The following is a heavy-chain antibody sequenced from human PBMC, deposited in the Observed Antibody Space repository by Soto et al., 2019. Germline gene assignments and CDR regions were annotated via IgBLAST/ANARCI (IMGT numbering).Heavy chain of an antibody. D-gene: IGHD1-26*01. Sequence: PSETLSLTCSVSGGSISTHYWSWFRQSAGKALEWIGHISTTGGTNYNPSLKSRVTMSVDTAGKAFPLQLASVTAADTAVYYCARVWYSKTGGLDPWGQGVLVTVSS. CDR3: ARVWYSKTGGLDP. J-gene: IGHJ5*02. CDR2: ISTTGGT. V-gene: IGHV4-4*07. CDR1: GGSISTHY.